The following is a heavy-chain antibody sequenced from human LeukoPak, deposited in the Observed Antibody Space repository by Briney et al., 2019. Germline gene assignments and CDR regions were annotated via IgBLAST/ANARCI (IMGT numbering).Heavy chain of an antibody. CDR2: ISGSGGST. CDR1: GFTFSSYA. V-gene: IGHV3-23*01. D-gene: IGHD6-19*01. J-gene: IGHJ4*02. Sequence: PGGSLGLSCAASGFTFSSYAMSWVRQAPGKGLEWVSAISGSGGSTYYADSVKGRFTISRDNSKNTLYLQMNSLRAEDTAVYYCAKDRRSSGWHWFDYWGQGTLVTVSS. CDR3: AKDRRSSGWHWFDY.